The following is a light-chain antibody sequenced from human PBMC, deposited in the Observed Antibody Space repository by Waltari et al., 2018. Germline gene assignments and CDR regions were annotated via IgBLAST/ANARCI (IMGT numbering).Light chain of an antibody. V-gene: IGKV3-11*01. CDR1: QSFRTY. Sequence: EIVLTQSTATLSLSKGETATLSGRASQSFRTYLAWYQQRPGQPPRLLIYDISKRAAGIPARFSGSGSGTDFTLTISSLEPEDFAIYYCQQRSNWPGTFGQGTKVEIK. CDR3: QQRSNWPGT. J-gene: IGKJ1*01. CDR2: DIS.